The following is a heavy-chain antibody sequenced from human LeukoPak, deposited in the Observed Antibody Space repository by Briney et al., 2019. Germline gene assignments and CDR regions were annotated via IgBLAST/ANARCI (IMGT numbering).Heavy chain of an antibody. CDR3: AKSRGIGDSSGYYFRTYYFDY. CDR1: GFTFSSYA. J-gene: IGHJ4*02. Sequence: GGSLRLSCAASGFTFSSYAMNWVRQAPGKGLEWVSALSGSGGSTYYADSVKGRFTISRDNSKNTLYLQMNSLRAEDTAVYYCAKSRGIGDSSGYYFRTYYFDYWGQGTLVTVSS. CDR2: LSGSGGST. D-gene: IGHD3-22*01. V-gene: IGHV3-23*01.